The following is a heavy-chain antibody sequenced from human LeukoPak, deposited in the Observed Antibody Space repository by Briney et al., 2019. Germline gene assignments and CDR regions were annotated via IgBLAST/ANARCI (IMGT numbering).Heavy chain of an antibody. D-gene: IGHD3-22*01. CDR2: IRYDGSNK. CDR3: AKSGDSSGSSPLPHNWFDP. J-gene: IGHJ5*02. Sequence: GGSLRLSCAASGSTFSSYGMHWVRQAPGKGLEWVAFIRYDGSNKYYADSVKGRFTISRDNSKNTLYLQMNSLRAEDTAVYYCAKSGDSSGSSPLPHNWFDPWGQGTLVTVSS. V-gene: IGHV3-30*02. CDR1: GSTFSSYG.